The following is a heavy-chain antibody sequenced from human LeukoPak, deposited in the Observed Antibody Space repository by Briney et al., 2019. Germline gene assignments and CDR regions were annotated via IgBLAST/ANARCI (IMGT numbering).Heavy chain of an antibody. CDR3: ARGDGYNFFDY. CDR2: FYVGGAT. D-gene: IGHD5-24*01. Sequence: GGSLRLSCAVSGFSVTNNYMSWVRQAPGKGLEWVSVFYVGGATYYADSVKGRFTISRNNSENTLYLQMKSLRAEDTAVYYCARGDGYNFFDYWGQGTLVTVSS. J-gene: IGHJ4*02. V-gene: IGHV3-53*01. CDR1: GFSVTNNY.